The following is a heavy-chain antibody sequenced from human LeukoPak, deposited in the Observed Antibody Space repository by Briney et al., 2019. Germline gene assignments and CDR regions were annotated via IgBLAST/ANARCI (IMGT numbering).Heavy chain of an antibody. CDR2: ISSSSSYI. CDR1: GFTFSSYS. CDR3: AREALGAGSGSYYNAAFDI. D-gene: IGHD3-10*01. V-gene: IGHV3-21*01. Sequence: GGSLRLSCAASGFTFSSYSMNWVRQAPGKGLEWASSISSSSSYIYYADSVKGRFTISRDNAKNSLYLQMNSLRAEDTAVYYCAREALGAGSGSYYNAAFDIWGQGTMVTVSS. J-gene: IGHJ3*02.